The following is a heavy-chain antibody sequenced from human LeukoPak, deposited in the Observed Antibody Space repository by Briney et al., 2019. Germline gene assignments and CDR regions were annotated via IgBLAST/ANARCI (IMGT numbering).Heavy chain of an antibody. CDR1: GGSFSGYY. V-gene: IGHV4-34*01. CDR3: ARLRGPGIAVAGTFDY. Sequence: SETLSLTCAVYGGSFSGYYWSWIRQPPGKGLEWLGEINHSGSTNYNPSLKSRVTISVDTSKNQFSLKLSSVTAADTAVYYCARLRGPGIAVAGTFDYWGQGTLVTVSS. CDR2: INHSGST. J-gene: IGHJ4*02. D-gene: IGHD6-19*01.